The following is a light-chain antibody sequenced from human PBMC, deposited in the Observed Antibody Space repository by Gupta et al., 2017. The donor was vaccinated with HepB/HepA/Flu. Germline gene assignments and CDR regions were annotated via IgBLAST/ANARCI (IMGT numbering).Light chain of an antibody. V-gene: IGKV2-28*01. J-gene: IGKJ1*01. CDR1: ESLLRINGYNS. CDR3: MQTLHTPWT. Sequence: IVMPQSPLSLPVTPGEQASISCRSSESLLRINGYNSLACYLQKPGQSPQLLFYVATKRASGVPDRFSGSGSGTDFTLKITRVEAEDVRVYYCMQTLHTPWTFGQGTKVEI. CDR2: VAT.